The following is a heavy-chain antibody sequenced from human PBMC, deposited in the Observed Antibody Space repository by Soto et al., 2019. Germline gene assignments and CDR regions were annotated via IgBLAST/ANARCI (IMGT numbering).Heavy chain of an antibody. Sequence: QVQLVESGGGLVKPGGSLRLSCAASGFTFSDYYMTWIRQAPGKGLEWVSYISSGGSTVYYADSVKGRLTISRDNAKNSRYLQMNTLRAEDTAVYYCARVGDFLQNSANYGEAFEIWGQGTMVTVSS. V-gene: IGHV3-11*01. CDR3: ARVGDFLQNSANYGEAFEI. CDR2: ISSGGSTV. D-gene: IGHD1-26*01. CDR1: GFTFSDYY. J-gene: IGHJ3*02.